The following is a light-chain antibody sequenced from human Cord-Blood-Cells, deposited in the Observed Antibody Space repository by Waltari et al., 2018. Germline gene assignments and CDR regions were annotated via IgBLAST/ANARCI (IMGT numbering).Light chain of an antibody. V-gene: IGLV2-23*02. CDR1: SCYVGSYNL. CDR3: CSYAGSSTWV. Sequence: QSALTQPASVSGSPGQSITISCTCTSCYVGSYNLLFWYQHHPGKAPKLMIYEVRKRPSGVSNRFSGSKSGNTASLTISGLQAEDEADYYCCSYAGSSTWVFGGGTKLTVL. J-gene: IGLJ3*02. CDR2: EVR.